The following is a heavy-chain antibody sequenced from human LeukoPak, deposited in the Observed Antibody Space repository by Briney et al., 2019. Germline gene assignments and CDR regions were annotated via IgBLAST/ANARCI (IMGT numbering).Heavy chain of an antibody. CDR3: AREVWGPEY. D-gene: IGHD1-14*01. Sequence: GDSLRLPCAASGFTFTKYWMTWVCQAPGKGLEWVGNIKQDGSDKNYMDSVKGRFTISRDNTKNSVYLQMSSLRAEDTAVYYSAREVWGPEYWGQGTLVTVSS. CDR1: GFTFTKYW. V-gene: IGHV3-7*01. J-gene: IGHJ4*02. CDR2: IKQDGSDK.